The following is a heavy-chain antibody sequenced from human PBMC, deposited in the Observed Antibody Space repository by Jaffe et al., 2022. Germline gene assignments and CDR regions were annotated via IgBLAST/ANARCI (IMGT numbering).Heavy chain of an antibody. V-gene: IGHV3-9*01. CDR3: AKGTLGCDY. J-gene: IGHJ4*02. D-gene: IGHD3-16*01. CDR1: GFTFDDYA. CDR2: ISWNSGSI. Sequence: EVQLVESGGGLVQPGRSLRLSCAASGFTFDDYAMHWVRQAPGKGLEWVSGISWNSGSIGYADSVKGRFTISRDNAKNSLYLQMNSLRAEDTALYYCAKGTLGCDYWGQGTLVTVSS.